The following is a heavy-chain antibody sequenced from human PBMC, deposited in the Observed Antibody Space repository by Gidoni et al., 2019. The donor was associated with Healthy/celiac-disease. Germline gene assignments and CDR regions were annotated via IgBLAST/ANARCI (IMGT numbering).Heavy chain of an antibody. D-gene: IGHD3-22*01. V-gene: IGHV1-18*04. J-gene: IGHJ4*02. CDR3: ARAPFREGYDSSGYHEGFGDY. CDR2: ISAYNGNT. CDR1: GYTFTSYG. Sequence: QVQLVQSGAEVKKPGASVKVSCKASGYTFTSYGISWVRQAPGQGLEWMGWISAYNGNTNYAQKLQGRVTMTTDTSTSTAYMELRSLRSDDTAVYYCARAPFREGYDSSGYHEGFGDYWGQGTLVTVSS.